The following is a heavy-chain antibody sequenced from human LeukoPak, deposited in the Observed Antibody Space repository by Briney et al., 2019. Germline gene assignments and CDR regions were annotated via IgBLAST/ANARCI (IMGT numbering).Heavy chain of an antibody. CDR2: IYSSGST. V-gene: IGHV4-59*08. D-gene: IGHD6-19*01. CDR1: GGSISSYY. CDR3: ARQLSGSSGLDY. Sequence: SETLSLTCTVSGGSISSYYWSWIRQPPGKGLEWIGYIYSSGSTNYNPSLQSRVTISVDTSKNQFSLKLRSVTAADTAVYYCARQLSGSSGLDYWGQGTLVTVSS. J-gene: IGHJ4*02.